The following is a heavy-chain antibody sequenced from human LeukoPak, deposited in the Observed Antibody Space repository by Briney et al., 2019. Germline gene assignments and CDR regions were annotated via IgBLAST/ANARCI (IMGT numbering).Heavy chain of an antibody. Sequence: SGGSLRLSCAASGFTFSSYWMHRVRQAPGKGLVWGSHINKDGSSTSYADSVKGRFTISRDNAKNTLYLQMSSLRAEDTALYYCARPLYGDFAKYFQRWGQGTLVTVSS. CDR2: INKDGSST. CDR1: GFTFSSYW. CDR3: ARPLYGDFAKYFQR. D-gene: IGHD4-17*01. J-gene: IGHJ1*01. V-gene: IGHV3-74*01.